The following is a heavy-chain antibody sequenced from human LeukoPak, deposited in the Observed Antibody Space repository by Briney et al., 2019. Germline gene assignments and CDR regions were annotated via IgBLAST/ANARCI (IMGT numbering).Heavy chain of an antibody. J-gene: IGHJ4*02. D-gene: IGHD4-17*01. Sequence: SETLSLTCIVSGGSIGNYYWSWIRQPAGKGLEWIGRFYTRGSTTYNPSLKSRVTMSVDTSKNQFSLKLNSVTAADTAAYFCARDHGDYDFGYWGQGTLVTVSS. CDR3: ARDHGDYDFGY. CDR2: FYTRGST. V-gene: IGHV4-4*07. CDR1: GGSIGNYY.